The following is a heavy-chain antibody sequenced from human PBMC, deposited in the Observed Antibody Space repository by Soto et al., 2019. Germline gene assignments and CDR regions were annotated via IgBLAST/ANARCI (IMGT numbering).Heavy chain of an antibody. D-gene: IGHD2-2*02. V-gene: IGHV4-30-4*01. Sequence: SETLSLTCTVSGGSISSGDYYWSWIRQPPGKGLEWIGYIYYSGSTYYNPSLKSRVTISVDTSKNQFSLKLSSVTAADTAVYYCARGHTVGENWFDPWGQGTLVTVSS. CDR1: GGSISSGDYY. J-gene: IGHJ5*02. CDR3: ARGHTVGENWFDP. CDR2: IYYSGST.